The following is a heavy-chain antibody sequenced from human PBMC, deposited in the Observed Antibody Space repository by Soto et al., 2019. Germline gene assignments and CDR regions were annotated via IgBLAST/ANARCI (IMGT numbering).Heavy chain of an antibody. CDR1: GDTFTDYY. CDR2: VNPSGGHT. V-gene: IGHV1-46*01. D-gene: IGHD2-21*01. CDR3: XXXGHVVVXXAALDY. J-gene: IGHJ4*02. Sequence: QVQLVQSGAEVKKPGASVKVSCKASGDTFTDYYIHWVRQAPGQGLEWMGTVNPSGGHTTYAQHFLGRMTMTRDTXXXXXXXXXXXXXXXXXXXXXXXXXGHVVVXXAALDYWGQGTLVTVSS.